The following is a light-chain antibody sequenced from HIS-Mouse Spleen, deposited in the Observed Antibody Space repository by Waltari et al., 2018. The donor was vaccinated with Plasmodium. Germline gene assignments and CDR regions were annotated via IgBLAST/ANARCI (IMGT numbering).Light chain of an antibody. CDR2: KDS. CDR1: ALPNQY. J-gene: IGLJ2*01. V-gene: IGLV3-25*03. CDR3: QSADSSGTYRV. Sequence: SYELTQPHSVSVSPGQTARTTCPGDALPNQYAYWYQQKPGQAPVLVIYKDSERPSGIPERFSGSSSGTTVTLTISGVQAEDEADYYCQSADSSGTYRVFGGGTKLTVL.